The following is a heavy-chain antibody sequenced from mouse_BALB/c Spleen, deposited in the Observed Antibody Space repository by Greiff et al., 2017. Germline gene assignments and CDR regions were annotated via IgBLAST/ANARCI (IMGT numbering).Heavy chain of an antibody. CDR1: GFSLTSYG. CDR3: ASDYHYAMDY. V-gene: IGHV2-9*02. Sequence: VQRVESGPGLVAPSQSLSITCTVSGFSLTSYGVHWVRQPPGKGLEWLGVIWAGGSTNYNSALMSRLSISKDNSKSQVFLKMNSLQTDDTAMYYCASDYHYAMDYWGQGTSVTVSS. CDR2: IWAGGST. J-gene: IGHJ4*01.